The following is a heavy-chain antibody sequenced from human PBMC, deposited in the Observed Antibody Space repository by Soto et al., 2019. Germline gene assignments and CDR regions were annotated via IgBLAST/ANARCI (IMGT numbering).Heavy chain of an antibody. J-gene: IGHJ6*02. CDR2: INPSGGST. CDR1: GYTFTSYY. V-gene: IGHV1-46*01. CDR3: ARDSAGLLWFGEFSPYGMDV. D-gene: IGHD3-10*01. Sequence: QVQLVQSGAEVKKPGASVKVSCKASGYTFTSYYMHWVRQAPGQGLEWMGIINPSGGSTSYAQKVQGRVTMTRDTSTSTVYMELSSLRSEDTAVYYCARDSAGLLWFGEFSPYGMDVWGQGTTVTVSS.